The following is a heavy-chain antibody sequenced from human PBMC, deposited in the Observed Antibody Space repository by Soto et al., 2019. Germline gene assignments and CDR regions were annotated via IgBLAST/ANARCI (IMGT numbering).Heavy chain of an antibody. D-gene: IGHD6-13*01. J-gene: IGHJ5*02. CDR2: IYYSGST. CDR3: ASTGIAAAGTLNWFDP. V-gene: IGHV4-39*01. Sequence: SETLSLTCTVSGGSISSSSYYWGWIRQPPGKGLEWIGSIYYSGSTHYNPSLKSRVTISVDTSKNQFSLKLSSVTAADTAVYYCASTGIAAAGTLNWFDPWGQGTLVTVSS. CDR1: GGSISSSSYY.